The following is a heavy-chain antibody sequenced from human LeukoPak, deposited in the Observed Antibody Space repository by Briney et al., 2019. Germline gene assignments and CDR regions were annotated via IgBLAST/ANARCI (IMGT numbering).Heavy chain of an antibody. CDR1: GGSISNNYYY. V-gene: IGHV4-39*07. Sequence: SETLSLTCTVSGGSISNNYYYWGWIRQPPGKGLEWIGEINHSGSTNYNPSLKSRFTISVDTSKNQFSLKLSSVTAADTAVYYCARDNDSRDPPHFDYWGQGTLVTVSS. D-gene: IGHD3-16*01. J-gene: IGHJ4*02. CDR2: INHSGST. CDR3: ARDNDSRDPPHFDY.